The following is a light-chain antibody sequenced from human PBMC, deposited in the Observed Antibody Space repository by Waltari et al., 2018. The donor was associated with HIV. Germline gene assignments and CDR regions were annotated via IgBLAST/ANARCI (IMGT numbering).Light chain of an antibody. CDR3: CSYAGSSTWV. CDR1: SSAVGSYRL. Sequence: SALTQPASVSASPGQSITISCAGTSSAVGSYRLVSWYQQHPDKAPKLIIYEVTKRPSGISNRFSGSKSGNTASLTISGLQAEDEADYYCCSYAGSSTWVFGGGTKLTVL. J-gene: IGLJ3*02. V-gene: IGLV2-23*02. CDR2: EVT.